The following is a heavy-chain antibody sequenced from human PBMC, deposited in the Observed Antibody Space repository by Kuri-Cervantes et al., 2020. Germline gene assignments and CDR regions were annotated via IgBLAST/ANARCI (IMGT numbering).Heavy chain of an antibody. Sequence: LRLSCTVSGGSISSGGYYWSWIRQHPGKGLEWIGYIYYSGSTYYNPSLKSRVTISVDTSKNQFSLQLNSVTPEDTAVYYCARDLDRMYYYDSSGYYYSFDYWGQGTLVTVSS. V-gene: IGHV4-31*03. J-gene: IGHJ4*02. CDR1: GGSISSGGYY. CDR3: ARDLDRMYYYDSSGYYYSFDY. D-gene: IGHD3-22*01. CDR2: IYYSGST.